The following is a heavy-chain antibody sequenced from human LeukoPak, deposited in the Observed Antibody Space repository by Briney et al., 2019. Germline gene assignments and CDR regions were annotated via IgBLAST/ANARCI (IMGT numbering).Heavy chain of an antibody. CDR2: ISWNSGSI. CDR1: GFTFDDYA. D-gene: IGHD6-19*01. Sequence: PGGSLRLSCAASGFTFDDYAMHWVRQAPGKGLEWVSGISWNSGSIGYADSVKGRFTISRDNAKNSLYLQMNSLRAEDTALYYCAKEAGRGWYVLDHWGQGTLVTVSS. CDR3: AKEAGRGWYVLDH. J-gene: IGHJ4*02. V-gene: IGHV3-9*01.